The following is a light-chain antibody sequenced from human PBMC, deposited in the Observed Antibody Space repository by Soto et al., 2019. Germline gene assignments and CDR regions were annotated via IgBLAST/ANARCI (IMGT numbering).Light chain of an antibody. CDR2: DAY. J-gene: IGKJ2*01. Sequence: DIQMTQSPSTLSASVGDRVTITCRASQSISSWLAWFQQKPGKAPKLLIYDAYNLESGVPSRFSGSGSGTEFTLTISSLQPDDFATYYCQQYNSYSGYPFGQGTKLEIK. CDR3: QQYNSYSGYP. CDR1: QSISSW. V-gene: IGKV1-5*01.